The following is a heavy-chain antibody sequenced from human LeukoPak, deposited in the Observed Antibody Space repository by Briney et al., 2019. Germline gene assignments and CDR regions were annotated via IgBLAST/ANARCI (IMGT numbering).Heavy chain of an antibody. D-gene: IGHD3-10*01. Sequence: PGGSLRLSCAASGFTFSSYSMNWVRQAPGKGLEWVSSISSSSSYIYYADSVKGRFTISRDNAKNSLYLQMNSLRAEDTAVYYCAKSEGLWFGELDYWGQGTLVTVSS. CDR1: GFTFSSYS. J-gene: IGHJ4*02. CDR3: AKSEGLWFGELDY. CDR2: ISSSSSYI. V-gene: IGHV3-21*04.